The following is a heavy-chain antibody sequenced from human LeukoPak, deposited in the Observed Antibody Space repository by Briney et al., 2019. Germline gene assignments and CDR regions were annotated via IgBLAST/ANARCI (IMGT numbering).Heavy chain of an antibody. V-gene: IGHV3-23*01. CDR3: ANSYTSSFRIPFDC. CDR1: GFTFSSYA. Sequence: GGSLRLSCAASGFTFSSYAMSWVRQAPGKGLEWVSSVSASGGDTYYADSVKGRFTISRDNSKNTLYLQMNSLRAEDTAVYYCANSYTSSFRIPFDCWGQGTLVTVSS. D-gene: IGHD6-6*01. J-gene: IGHJ4*02. CDR2: VSASGGDT.